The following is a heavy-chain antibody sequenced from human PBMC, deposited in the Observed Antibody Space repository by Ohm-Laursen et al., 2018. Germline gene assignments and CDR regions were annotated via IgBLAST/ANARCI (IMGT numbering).Heavy chain of an antibody. CDR3: ARVSKQWELLLDGFDI. V-gene: IGHV3-11*01. J-gene: IGHJ3*02. D-gene: IGHD1-26*01. CDR2: TSSSGSTI. CDR1: GFTFSDYY. Sequence: SLRISCAAPGFTFSDYYMSWVRQAPGKGLEWVSYTSSSGSTIYYADSVKGRFTISRDNAKNSLYLQMNSLRAEDTAVYYCARVSKQWELLLDGFDIWGQGTMVTVSS.